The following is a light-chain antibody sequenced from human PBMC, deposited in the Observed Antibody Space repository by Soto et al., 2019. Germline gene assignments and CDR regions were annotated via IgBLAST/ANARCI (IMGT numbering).Light chain of an antibody. J-gene: IGKJ1*01. Sequence: DIHMTHSPSSLSASFGDIVTITFRSRQSISSWLAWYQQKPGKAPKVLIFDASSLESGVPSRFSGSGSATEFTLTISSLQSDDFATYYCQQYSTYLWTFGQGTKVDIK. CDR3: QQYSTYLWT. CDR1: QSISSW. V-gene: IGKV1-5*01. CDR2: DAS.